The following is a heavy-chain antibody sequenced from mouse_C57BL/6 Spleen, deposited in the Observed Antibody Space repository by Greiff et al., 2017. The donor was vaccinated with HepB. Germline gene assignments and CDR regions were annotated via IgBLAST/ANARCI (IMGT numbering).Heavy chain of an antibody. D-gene: IGHD1-1*01. CDR3: ARTTVVGYFDV. Sequence: VQLKESGGGLVKPGGSLKLSCAASGFTFSDYGMHWVRQAPEKGLEWVAYISSGSSTIYYADTVKGRFTISRDNAKNTLFLQMTSLRSEDTAMYYCARTTVVGYFDVWGTGTTVTVSS. CDR1: GFTFSDYG. J-gene: IGHJ1*03. CDR2: ISSGSSTI. V-gene: IGHV5-17*01.